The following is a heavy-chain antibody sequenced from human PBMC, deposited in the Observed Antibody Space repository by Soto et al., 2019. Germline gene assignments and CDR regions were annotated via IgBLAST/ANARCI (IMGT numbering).Heavy chain of an antibody. V-gene: IGHV4-31*03. CDR1: GGSISSGGYY. D-gene: IGHD2-2*01. CDR3: ARFWRGPAAIYYYYGMDV. J-gene: IGHJ6*02. CDR2: IYYSGRT. Sequence: QVQLQESGPGLVKPSQTLSLTCTVSGGSISSGGYYWRWIRQHPGKVLEWIGYIYYSGRTYYNPSLKSRVTISVDTSKNQFSLKLSSVTAADTAVYYCARFWRGPAAIYYYYGMDVWGQGTTVTVSS.